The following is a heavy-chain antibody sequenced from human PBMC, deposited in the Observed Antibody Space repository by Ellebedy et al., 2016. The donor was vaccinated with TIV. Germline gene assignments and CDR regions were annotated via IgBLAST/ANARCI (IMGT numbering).Heavy chain of an antibody. V-gene: IGHV4-39*07. Sequence: MPSETLSLTCTVSGGSISSSSYYWGWICQPPGKGLEWIGSVYYSVRTYDNPSLKSRVTISVDTSKNQFSLKLSSVTAADTAVYYCTRVNTYYHDSSGYSDGFDIWGQGTMVTVSS. CDR1: GGSISSSSYY. CDR3: TRVNTYYHDSSGYSDGFDI. D-gene: IGHD3-22*01. CDR2: VYYSVRT. J-gene: IGHJ3*02.